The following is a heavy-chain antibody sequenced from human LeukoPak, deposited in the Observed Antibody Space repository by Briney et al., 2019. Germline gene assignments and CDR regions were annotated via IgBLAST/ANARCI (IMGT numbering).Heavy chain of an antibody. D-gene: IGHD5-18*01. CDR2: IYYSGST. Sequence: SETLSLTCTVSGGSVSSGSYYWSWIRLPPGKGLEWIGYIYYSGSTNYNPSLKSRVTISVDTSKNQFSLKLSSVTAADTAVYYCARDDTYGWFDPWGQGTLVTVSS. J-gene: IGHJ5*02. CDR3: ARDDTYGWFDP. CDR1: GGSVSSGSYY. V-gene: IGHV4-61*01.